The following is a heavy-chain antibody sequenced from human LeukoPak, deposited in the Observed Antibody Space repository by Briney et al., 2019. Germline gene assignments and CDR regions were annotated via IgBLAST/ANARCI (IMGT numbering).Heavy chain of an antibody. D-gene: IGHD1-26*01. V-gene: IGHV4-4*02. Sequence: PSDTLSLTCDVSGGSISNTNWWSWVRQPPGQGLEWIGEVSLAGQTNYNPSLNGRVTMSLDESSNQLSLKLTSVTAADTAIYYCSRESGAFSPFGYWGQGTLVIVPS. J-gene: IGHJ4*02. CDR1: GGSISNTNW. CDR2: VSLAGQT. CDR3: SRESGAFSPFGY.